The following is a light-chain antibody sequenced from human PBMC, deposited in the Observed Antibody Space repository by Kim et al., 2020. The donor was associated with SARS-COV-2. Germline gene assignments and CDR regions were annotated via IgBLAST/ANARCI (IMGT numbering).Light chain of an antibody. J-gene: IGLJ1*01. Sequence: ALGQPVRITCQGDSLRSFYASWYRLKPGQAPAVVLYGKDNRPSGIPDRFSGSSSGNTASMTITGAQAEDEADYYCHSRDSSGNSYVFGTGTKVTVL. CDR2: GKD. V-gene: IGLV3-19*01. CDR1: SLRSFY. CDR3: HSRDSSGNSYV.